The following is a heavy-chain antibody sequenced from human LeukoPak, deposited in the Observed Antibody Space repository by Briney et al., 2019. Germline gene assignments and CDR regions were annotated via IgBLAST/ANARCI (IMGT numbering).Heavy chain of an antibody. D-gene: IGHD3-22*01. CDR3: ARRVFYYDSSGYLRSNYFDY. Sequence: SETLSLTCTVSGYSISRGYYWGWIRQPPGKGLEWIGNIYHSGSTYSNPSLKSRVTISLDTSKNQFSLKLSSVTAADTAVYYCARRVFYYDSSGYLRSNYFDYWGQGTLVTVSS. CDR2: IYHSGST. J-gene: IGHJ4*02. CDR1: GYSISRGYY. V-gene: IGHV4-38-2*02.